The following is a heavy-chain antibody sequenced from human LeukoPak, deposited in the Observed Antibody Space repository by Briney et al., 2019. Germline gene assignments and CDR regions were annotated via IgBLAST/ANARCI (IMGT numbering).Heavy chain of an antibody. CDR2: ISSSSSYI. D-gene: IGHD1-26*01. V-gene: IGHV3-21*01. CDR1: GFTFSSYS. Sequence: GGSLRLSRAASGFTFSSYSMNWVRQAPGKGLEWVSSISSSSSYIYYADSVKGRFTISRDNAKNSLYLQMNSLRAEDTAVYYCARDLVGATEGAFDIWGQGTMVTVSS. CDR3: ARDLVGATEGAFDI. J-gene: IGHJ3*02.